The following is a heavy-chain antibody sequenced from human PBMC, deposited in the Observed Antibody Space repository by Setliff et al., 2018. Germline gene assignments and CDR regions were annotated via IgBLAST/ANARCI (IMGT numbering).Heavy chain of an antibody. CDR1: GYTFTSYY. CDR3: ARSKVEAAMVKHNWFDP. J-gene: IGHJ5*02. V-gene: IGHV1-46*01. Sequence: ASVKVSCKASGYTFTSYYMHWVRQAPGQGLEWMGIINPSGGSTSYAQNFQGRVSMTRNTSISTAYMELNSLTSEDTAVYYCARSKVEAAMVKHNWFDPWGQGTLVTVSS. D-gene: IGHD5-18*01. CDR2: INPSGGST.